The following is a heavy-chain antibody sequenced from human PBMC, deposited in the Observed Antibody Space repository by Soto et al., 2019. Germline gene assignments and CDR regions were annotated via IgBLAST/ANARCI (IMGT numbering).Heavy chain of an antibody. Sequence: PSQTLSLTCAISGDSVSSNSAAWNWIRLSPSRGLEWLARTYYRSRWYNDYAVSVRSRITVNPDTSKNQFSLQLTSVTPEDTAVYYRAGTTSHQWYYMDVWGKGTTVTAP. J-gene: IGHJ6*03. CDR2: TYYRSRWYN. CDR3: AGTTSHQWYYMDV. CDR1: GDSVSSNSAA. D-gene: IGHD1-7*01. V-gene: IGHV6-1*01.